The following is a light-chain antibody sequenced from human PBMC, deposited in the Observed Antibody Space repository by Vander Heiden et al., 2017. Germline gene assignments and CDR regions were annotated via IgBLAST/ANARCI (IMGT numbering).Light chain of an antibody. Sequence: IQFTQSPSSLSASVGARGTITCRASQDISNYLAWYQQKPGKAPRLLIYAASTLEGGVPSRFSGSGSGTDFTLTISSLQPADFATYYCQQLNTYQTFGQGTKLEIK. CDR1: QDISNY. CDR3: QQLNTYQT. J-gene: IGKJ2*01. V-gene: IGKV1-9*01. CDR2: AAS.